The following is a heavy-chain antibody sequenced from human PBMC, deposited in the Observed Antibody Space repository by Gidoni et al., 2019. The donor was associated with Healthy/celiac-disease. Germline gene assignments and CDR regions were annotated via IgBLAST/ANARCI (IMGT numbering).Heavy chain of an antibody. Sequence: QVQLQESGPGLVQPSQTLSLTCTVSGGSISSGGYYWSWIRQHPGKGLEWIGYIYYSGSTYYNPSLKSRVTISVDTSKNQFSLKLSSVTAADTAVYYCARGRGDAYCGGDCYSYDYWGQGTLVTVSS. CDR1: GGSISSGGYY. CDR3: ARGRGDAYCGGDCYSYDY. CDR2: IYYSGST. V-gene: IGHV4-31*03. D-gene: IGHD2-21*02. J-gene: IGHJ4*02.